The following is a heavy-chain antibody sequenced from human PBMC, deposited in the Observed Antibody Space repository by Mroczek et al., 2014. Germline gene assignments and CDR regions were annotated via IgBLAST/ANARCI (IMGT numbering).Heavy chain of an antibody. J-gene: IGHJ6*02. Sequence: QVQLQESGPGLVKPSQTLSLTCTVSGGSISSGGYYWSWIRQHPGKGLEWIGVHLLQWEHLLQPVLKSRVTISVDTSKNQFSLKLSSVTAADTAVYYCARVRGAATGLYYYYYGMDVWGQGTTVTVS. V-gene: IGHV4-31*03. D-gene: IGHD2-15*01. CDR2: LLQWEH. CDR1: GGSISSGGYY. CDR3: ARVRGAATGLYYYYYGMDV.